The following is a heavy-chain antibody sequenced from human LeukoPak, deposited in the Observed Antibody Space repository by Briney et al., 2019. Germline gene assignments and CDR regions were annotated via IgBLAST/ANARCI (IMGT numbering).Heavy chain of an antibody. V-gene: IGHV4-4*02. CDR1: GGSISSTNW. Sequence: PSETLSLTCAVSGGSISSTNWWSWVRQPPGKGLEWTGEVDHSGSTKYNPALKSRVTISVDKSKNQFSLRLSSVTAADTAVYYCAREPGFDSSGYLNWFDPWGQGTLVTVSS. CDR2: VDHSGST. D-gene: IGHD3-22*01. J-gene: IGHJ5*02. CDR3: AREPGFDSSGYLNWFDP.